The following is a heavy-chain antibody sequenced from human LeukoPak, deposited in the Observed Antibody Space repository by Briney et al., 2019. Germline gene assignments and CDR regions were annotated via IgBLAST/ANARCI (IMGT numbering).Heavy chain of an antibody. Sequence: SETLSLTCIVSGGSISSYYWSWIRQPPGKGLEWIGYIYYSGSTDYNPSLKSRVTISVDTSKNQFSLKLSSVTAADTAVYYCARGSSSWYHWGQGTLVTVSS. CDR2: IYYSGST. V-gene: IGHV4-59*01. J-gene: IGHJ5*02. CDR1: GGSISSYY. D-gene: IGHD6-13*01. CDR3: ARGSSSWYH.